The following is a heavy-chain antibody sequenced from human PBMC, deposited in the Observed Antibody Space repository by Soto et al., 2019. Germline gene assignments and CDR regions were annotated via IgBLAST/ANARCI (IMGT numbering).Heavy chain of an antibody. CDR2: ISDYNGNT. J-gene: IGHJ6*02. D-gene: IGHD5-18*01. CDR3: ARVRGYSYAHLGYSSPTYGMDV. V-gene: IGHV1-18*04. CDR1: GHTSTSHG. Sequence: SVTLSCQASGHTSTSHGISCVQQAPRQGPEWMTWISDYNGNTNAAQKRRGGVKMTRDTSISTAYMELRRLRSDDTAVYYCARVRGYSYAHLGYSSPTYGMDVWGQGTTVTVSS.